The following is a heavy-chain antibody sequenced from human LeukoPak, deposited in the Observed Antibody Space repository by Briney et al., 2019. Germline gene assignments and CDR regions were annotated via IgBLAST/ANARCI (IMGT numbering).Heavy chain of an antibody. Sequence: TGGSLRLSCAASGFTFSRYSMNWVRQAPGKGLEWVSSIGGSSSSIYYAGSVRGRFTISRDNAKNSLYLQMNSLRAEDTAVYYCARDLPNDFWSGYYTPIGYWGQGTLVTVSS. D-gene: IGHD3-3*01. CDR2: IGGSSSSI. CDR3: ARDLPNDFWSGYYTPIGY. V-gene: IGHV3-21*01. J-gene: IGHJ4*02. CDR1: GFTFSRYS.